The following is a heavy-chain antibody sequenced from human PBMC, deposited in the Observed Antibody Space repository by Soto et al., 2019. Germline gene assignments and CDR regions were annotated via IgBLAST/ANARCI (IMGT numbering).Heavy chain of an antibody. CDR1: GGSISSGGYY. CDR3: ARDNGNDNSYAFDI. D-gene: IGHD3-22*01. CDR2: LYYRWST. J-gene: IGHJ3*02. Sequence: QVQLQESGPGLVKPSQTLSLTCTVSGGSISSGGYYWSWIRQHPGKGLEWIGYLYYRWSTYYNPSLKSGVTISVETSKNQFSLKLSSVTAADTAVYYCARDNGNDNSYAFDIWGQGTMVTVSS. V-gene: IGHV4-31*03.